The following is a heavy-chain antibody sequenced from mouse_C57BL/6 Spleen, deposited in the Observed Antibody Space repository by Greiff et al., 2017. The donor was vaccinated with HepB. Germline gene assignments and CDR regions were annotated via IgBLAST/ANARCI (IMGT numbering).Heavy chain of an antibody. CDR2: IDPSDSET. Sequence: QVQLQQPGAELVRPGSSVKLSCKASGYTFTSSWMHWVKQRPIQGLEWIGNIDPSDSETHYNQKFKDQATLTVDKYSSTAYMQLSSLTSEDSAVYYCARTITTVGATDYFDYWDKGTTLTVSS. V-gene: IGHV1-52*01. J-gene: IGHJ2*01. D-gene: IGHD1-1*01. CDR3: ARTITTVGATDYFDY. CDR1: GYTFTSSW.